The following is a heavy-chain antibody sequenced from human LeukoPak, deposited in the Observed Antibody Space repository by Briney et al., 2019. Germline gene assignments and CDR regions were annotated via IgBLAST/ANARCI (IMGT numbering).Heavy chain of an antibody. V-gene: IGHV3-23*01. CDR3: AKDDRWLQFCC. J-gene: IGHJ4*02. CDR2: IIPSGHTT. CDR1: GFTFSSHG. D-gene: IGHD5-24*01. Sequence: GGSLRLSGVASGFTFSSHGMNWVRQAPGKGLEWVSGIIPSGHTTYYADSVRGRFTISRDNSRNTVYLQMNSLRAEDTAVYYCAKDDRWLQFCCWGQGTLVTVSA.